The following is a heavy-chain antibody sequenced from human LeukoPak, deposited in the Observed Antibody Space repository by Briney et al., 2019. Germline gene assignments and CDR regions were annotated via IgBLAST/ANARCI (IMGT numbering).Heavy chain of an antibody. J-gene: IGHJ4*02. Sequence: GGSLRLSCAASGFTFSSYWMSWVRQAPGKGLEWVANIKQDGSEKYYVDSVKGRFTISRDNSKNTLYLQMNSLRAEDTAVYYCAKDPFLRYFDWLSGHYFDYWGQGTLVTVSS. D-gene: IGHD3-9*01. V-gene: IGHV3-7*03. CDR1: GFTFSSYW. CDR2: IKQDGSEK. CDR3: AKDPFLRYFDWLSGHYFDY.